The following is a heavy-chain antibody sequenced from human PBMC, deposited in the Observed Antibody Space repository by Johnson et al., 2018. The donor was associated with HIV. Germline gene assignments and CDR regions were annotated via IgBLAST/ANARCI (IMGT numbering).Heavy chain of an antibody. CDR3: ARDKGNYDILTGYYNVGAFDI. Sequence: VQLVESGGGVVQPGRSLRLSCAASGFTFSSYAMHWVRQAPGKGLVWVSRMNSDGSSTTYADSVKGRFTISRDNAKNTLYLQMKTLRAEDTAIYYCARDKGNYDILTGYYNVGAFDIWGQGTMVTVSS. D-gene: IGHD3-9*01. J-gene: IGHJ3*02. CDR1: GFTFSSYA. V-gene: IGHV3-74*03. CDR2: MNSDGSST.